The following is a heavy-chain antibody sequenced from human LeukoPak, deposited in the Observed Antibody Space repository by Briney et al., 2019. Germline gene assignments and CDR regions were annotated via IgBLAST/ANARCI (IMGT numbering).Heavy chain of an antibody. V-gene: IGHV4-59*02. CDR1: GGSVSTYY. D-gene: IGHD6-19*01. CDR2: ASHSGNT. Sequence: SETLSLTCTVSGGSVSTYYWSRIRQPPGKELEWIGYASHSGNTNCNPSLKSRVTMSLDTSKNHFSLRLTSVNAADTAVYYCARAGSGWSFDYWGRGSLVTVSS. CDR3: ARAGSGWSFDY. J-gene: IGHJ4*02.